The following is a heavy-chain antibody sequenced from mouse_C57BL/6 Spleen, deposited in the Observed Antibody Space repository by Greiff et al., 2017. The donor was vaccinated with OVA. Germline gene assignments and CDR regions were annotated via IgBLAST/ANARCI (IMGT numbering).Heavy chain of an antibody. CDR3: ARVGFPYYFDY. V-gene: IGHV3-6*01. Sequence: VQLKQSGPGLVKPSQSLSLTCSVTGYSITSGYYWNWIRQFPGNKLEWMGYISYDGSNNYNPSLKNRISITRDTSKNQFFLKLNSVTTEDTATYYCARVGFPYYFDYWGQGTTLTVSS. D-gene: IGHD1-1*02. J-gene: IGHJ2*01. CDR1: GYSITSGYY. CDR2: ISYDGSN.